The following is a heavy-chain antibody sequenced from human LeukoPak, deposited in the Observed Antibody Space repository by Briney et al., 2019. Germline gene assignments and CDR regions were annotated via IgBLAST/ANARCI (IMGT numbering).Heavy chain of an antibody. D-gene: IGHD5-18*01. CDR2: IIPILGIA. CDR1: GYTFTNSD. Sequence: SVKVSCKASGYTFTNSDINWVRQATGQGLEWMGRIIPILGIANYAQKFQGRVTITADKSTSTAYMELSSLRSEDTAVYYCARVDTAMEGYWGQGTLVTVSS. J-gene: IGHJ4*02. V-gene: IGHV1-69*04. CDR3: ARVDTAMEGY.